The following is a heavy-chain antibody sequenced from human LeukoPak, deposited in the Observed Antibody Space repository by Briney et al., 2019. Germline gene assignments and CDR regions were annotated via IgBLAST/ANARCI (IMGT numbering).Heavy chain of an antibody. CDR1: GFTFSSNY. J-gene: IGHJ6*03. CDR2: IYSGGST. V-gene: IGHV3-66*02. D-gene: IGHD3-10*01. CDR3: ARVNTMVRGVIKNYYYYYMDV. Sequence: PGGSLRLSCAASGFTFSSNYMSWVRQAPGKGLEWVSVIYSGGSTYYADSVKGRFTISRDNSKNTLYLQMNSLRAEDTAVYYCARVNTMVRGVIKNYYYYYMDVWGKGTTVTVSS.